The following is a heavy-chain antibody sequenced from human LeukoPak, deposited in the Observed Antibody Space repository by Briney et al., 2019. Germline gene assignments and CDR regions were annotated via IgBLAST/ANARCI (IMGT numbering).Heavy chain of an antibody. CDR3: ARDLPSTNGVWVNWFDP. D-gene: IGHD2-8*01. V-gene: IGHV1-69*01. CDR2: IIPFFGTA. J-gene: IGHJ5*02. CDR1: GGTFSSYA. Sequence: SVKVSCQASGGTFSSYAISWVRPAPGQGLEWMGGIIPFFGTANYAQKFQGRVTITADESTSTAYMELSSLRSEDTAVYYCARDLPSTNGVWVNWFDPWGQGTLVTVSS.